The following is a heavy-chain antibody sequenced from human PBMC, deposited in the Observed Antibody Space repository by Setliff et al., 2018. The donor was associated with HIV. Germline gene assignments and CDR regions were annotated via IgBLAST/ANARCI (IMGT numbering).Heavy chain of an antibody. J-gene: IGHJ4*02. V-gene: IGHV3-74*01. CDR3: ARVGGYNKFDY. CDR1: GFTFSNYW. Sequence: GGSLRLSCAASGFTFSNYWMHWVRQAPGKGLVWVSRINPDGSATSYADSVKGQFTISRDNAKNTLYLQMNSLGAEDTAVYYCARVGGYNKFDYWGQGTLVTVSS. D-gene: IGHD5-12*01. CDR2: INPDGSAT.